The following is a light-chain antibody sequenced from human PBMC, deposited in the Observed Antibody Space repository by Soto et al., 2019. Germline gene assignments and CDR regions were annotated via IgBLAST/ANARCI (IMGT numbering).Light chain of an antibody. J-gene: IGKJ1*01. CDR2: DAS. V-gene: IGKV1-5*01. Sequence: DIQIIQSPSTLSASVGDTVTVTCRASQSVSGWLAWYQQKPGEAPKLLIYDASALPRGVPSRFSGSGSGTEFTLTISRLQSEDFAVYYCQQYNNWPPWTVGQGTKGDIK. CDR3: QQYNNWPPWT. CDR1: QSVSGW.